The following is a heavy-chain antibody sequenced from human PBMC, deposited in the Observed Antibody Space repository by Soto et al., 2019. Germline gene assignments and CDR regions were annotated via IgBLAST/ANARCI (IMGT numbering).Heavy chain of an antibody. CDR1: GYTFTSYA. CDR3: ARDGGYDSGGYPFVH. D-gene: IGHD3-22*01. CDR2: INAGNGNT. V-gene: IGHV1-3*01. Sequence: GASVKVSCKASGYTFTSYAMHWVRQAPGQRLEWMGWINAGNGNTKYSQKFQGRVTITRDTSASTAYMELSSLRSEDTAVYYCARDGGYDSGGYPFVHWGQATLVTVSS. J-gene: IGHJ4*02.